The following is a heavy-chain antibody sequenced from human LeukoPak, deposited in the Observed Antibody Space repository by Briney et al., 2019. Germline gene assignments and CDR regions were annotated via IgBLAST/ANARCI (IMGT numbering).Heavy chain of an antibody. V-gene: IGHV3-30-3*01. CDR3: ARGVGSSSWYFDY. CDR2: ISYDGSNK. Sequence: GGSLRLSCAASGFAFSSYASHWVRQAPGKGLEWMAVISYDGSNKYYADSVKGRFTISRDNSKNALYLQMNSLRPEDTAVYYCARGVGSSSWYFDYWGQGTLVTVSS. J-gene: IGHJ4*02. D-gene: IGHD6-13*01. CDR1: GFAFSSYA.